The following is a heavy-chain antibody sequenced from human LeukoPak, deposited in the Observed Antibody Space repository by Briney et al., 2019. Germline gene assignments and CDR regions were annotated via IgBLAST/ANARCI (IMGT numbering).Heavy chain of an antibody. J-gene: IGHJ4*02. V-gene: IGHV3-21*01. D-gene: IGHD2-2*01. CDR3: ARDPSGDIVVVPAASLRGD. CDR2: TSSSSSYI. Sequence: GGSLRLSCAASGFTFSSYSMNWVRQAPGKGLEWVSSTSSSSSYIYYADSVKGRFTISRDNAKNSLYLQMNSLRAEDTAVYYCARDPSGDIVVVPAASLRGDWGQGTLVTVSS. CDR1: GFTFSSYS.